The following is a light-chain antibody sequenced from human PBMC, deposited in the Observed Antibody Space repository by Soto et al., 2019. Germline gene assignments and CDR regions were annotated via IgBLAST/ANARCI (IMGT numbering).Light chain of an antibody. CDR2: GAS. CDR1: QSVRSS. CDR3: QQRSNWPWT. Sequence: EMVMTQSPATLSVSPGERATLSCRASQSVRSSLAWYQQKPGQAPRLLIYGASTRATGIPARFSGSGSGTEFTLTISSLQSEDFAVYYCQQRSNWPWTFGQGTKLEIK. J-gene: IGKJ1*01. V-gene: IGKV3-15*01.